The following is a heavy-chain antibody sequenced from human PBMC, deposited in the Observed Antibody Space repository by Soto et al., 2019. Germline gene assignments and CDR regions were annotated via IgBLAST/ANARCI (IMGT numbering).Heavy chain of an antibody. V-gene: IGHV1-18*01. CDR1: GGTFSSYT. CDR2: IIANHGIA. D-gene: IGHD3-16*02. Sequence: ASVKVSCKASGGTFSSYTISWVRQAPGQGLEWMGRIIANHGIANYAQKLQGRVTMTTDTSTSTAYMELRSLRSDDTAVYYCARDPVTYYDYIWGSYRPTEYLQHWGQGTLVTVSS. J-gene: IGHJ1*01. CDR3: ARDPVTYYDYIWGSYRPTEYLQH.